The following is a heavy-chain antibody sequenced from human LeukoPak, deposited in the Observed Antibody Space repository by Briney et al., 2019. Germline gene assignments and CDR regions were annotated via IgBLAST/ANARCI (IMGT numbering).Heavy chain of an antibody. CDR1: GYTLTELS. CDR3: AGDIAVAGYEGDY. J-gene: IGHJ4*02. CDR2: FDPEDGET. D-gene: IGHD6-19*01. V-gene: IGHV1-24*01. Sequence: RASVKVSCKVSGYTLTELSMHWVRQAPGKGLEWMGGFDPEDGETIYARKFQGRVTMTEDTSTDTAYMELSSLRSEDTAVYYCAGDIAVAGYEGDYWGQGTLVTVSS.